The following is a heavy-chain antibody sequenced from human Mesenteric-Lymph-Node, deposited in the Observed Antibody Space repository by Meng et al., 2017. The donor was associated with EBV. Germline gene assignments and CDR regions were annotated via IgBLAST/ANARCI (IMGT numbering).Heavy chain of an antibody. J-gene: IGHJ4*02. D-gene: IGHD5-24*01. V-gene: IGHV1-18*01. CDR2: ISGFNDNT. CDR1: GYTFTNFG. CDR3: ARDEGGWLTAPDY. Sequence: QVQLGQSGAEVKKPGASVKVSCKASGYTFTNFGISWVRQAPGQGLEWMGWISGFNDNTHYAQKMQGRLTMTTDISTSTAYMELSSLRSEDTAVYYCARDEGGWLTAPDYWGQGTLVTVSS.